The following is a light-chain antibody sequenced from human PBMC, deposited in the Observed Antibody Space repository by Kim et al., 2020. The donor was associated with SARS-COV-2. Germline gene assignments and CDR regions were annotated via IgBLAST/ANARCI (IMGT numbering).Light chain of an antibody. Sequence: TPGQRDSISCSGGTNGRYYVYWYQQRPGAAPQLLIYMNIKRPSGVPDRFSGSKSGRSASLAISGLRSEDEAAYYCATWGDSVSGRVFGGGTQLTVL. CDR2: MNI. V-gene: IGLV1-47*01. CDR3: ATWGDSVSGRV. J-gene: IGLJ3*02. CDR1: TNGRYY.